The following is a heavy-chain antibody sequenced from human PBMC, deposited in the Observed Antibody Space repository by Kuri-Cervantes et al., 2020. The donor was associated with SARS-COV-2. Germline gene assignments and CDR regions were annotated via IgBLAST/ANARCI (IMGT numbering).Heavy chain of an antibody. D-gene: IGHD6-19*01. CDR1: GDSINTISYY. V-gene: IGHV4-39*01. Sequence: ESLKISCTVSGDSINTISYYWGWIRQPPWKELEWIGSVYYNGNTSFSPSLKGRVTISVDTSKNQFSLKLNTVTTADTAVYYCARQANGWDFAHWGQGALVTVSS. J-gene: IGHJ4*02. CDR2: VYYNGNT. CDR3: ARQANGWDFAH.